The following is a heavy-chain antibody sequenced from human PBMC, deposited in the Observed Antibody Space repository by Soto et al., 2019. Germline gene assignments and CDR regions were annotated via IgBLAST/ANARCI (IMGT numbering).Heavy chain of an antibody. J-gene: IGHJ4*02. D-gene: IGHD7-27*01. CDR3: ARDRSNWAFDY. V-gene: IGHV4-31*03. Sequence: QVQLQESGPGLVKPSQTLSLTCTVSGGSISSGGYYWSWIRQYPGKGLEWIGYIYYSGSTYYNPSLKSRDTISVDTSKNQFSLKLSSVTAADTAVYYCARDRSNWAFDYWGQGTLVTVSS. CDR2: IYYSGST. CDR1: GGSISSGGYY.